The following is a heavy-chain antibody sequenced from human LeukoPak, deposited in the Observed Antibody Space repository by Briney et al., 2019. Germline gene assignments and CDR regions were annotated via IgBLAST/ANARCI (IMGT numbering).Heavy chain of an antibody. Sequence: SETLSLTCTVSGGSISSYYWSWIRQPPGQGLEWIGYIYYSGSTNYNPSLKSRVTISVDTSKNQFSLRLNSVTAADTAVYYCARSRAFNSGAFDPWGQGSLVTVSS. V-gene: IGHV4-59*01. D-gene: IGHD1-26*01. CDR3: ARSRAFNSGAFDP. CDR2: IYYSGST. CDR1: GGSISSYY. J-gene: IGHJ5*02.